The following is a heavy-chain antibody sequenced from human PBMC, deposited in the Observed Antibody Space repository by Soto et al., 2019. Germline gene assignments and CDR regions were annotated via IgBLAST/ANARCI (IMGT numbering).Heavy chain of an antibody. CDR3: ARIAVADTVTVY. Sequence: EVQLVESGGGFVQPGGSLRLSCAASGFTFSSYWMHWVRQAPGKGLVWVSRINSDGSSTSYAGSVKGRFTISRDNAKNTLYLQLNSLRAEDTAVYYCARIAVADTVTVYWGQGTLVTVSS. V-gene: IGHV3-74*01. D-gene: IGHD6-19*01. CDR1: GFTFSSYW. CDR2: INSDGSST. J-gene: IGHJ4*02.